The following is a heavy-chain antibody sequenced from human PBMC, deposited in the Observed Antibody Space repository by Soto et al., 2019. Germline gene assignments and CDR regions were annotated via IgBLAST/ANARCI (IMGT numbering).Heavy chain of an antibody. CDR3: ARGKGLYSSGCDY. CDR1: GYSLTGYY. V-gene: IGHV1-2*02. D-gene: IGHD6-19*01. CDR2: INPNSGDT. Sequence: VSVQVSCKASGYSLTGYYMHWVRQAPGQGLEWMGWINPNSGDTNYAQKFQGGVTMTSDTSISTAYMELSILKSDDTAVYYCARGKGLYSSGCDYWGQGTLVTVSS. J-gene: IGHJ4*02.